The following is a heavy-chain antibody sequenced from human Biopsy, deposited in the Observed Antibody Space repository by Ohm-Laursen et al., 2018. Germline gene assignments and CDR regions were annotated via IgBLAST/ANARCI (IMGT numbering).Heavy chain of an antibody. CDR2: ISASGNHI. CDR3: ARDGEAKYCKHGVCPSDF. D-gene: IGHD2-8*01. J-gene: IGHJ4*02. V-gene: IGHV3-21*01. CDR1: GFTFSTYG. Sequence: SLRLSCTASGFTFSTYGMNWVRQAPGKGLEWVSSISASGNHIYYTDSVKGRFTVSRDNGKNSVYLQMNSLRVEDTAVYYCARDGEAKYCKHGVCPSDFWGQGTLVTVSS.